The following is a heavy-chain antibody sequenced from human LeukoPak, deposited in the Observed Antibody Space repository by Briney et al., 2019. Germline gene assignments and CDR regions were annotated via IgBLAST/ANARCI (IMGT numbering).Heavy chain of an antibody. J-gene: IGHJ5*02. Sequence: SETLSLTCTVSGGSVSSGNYYWNWIRQHPGKSLEWIGHIYYSGSTSYNPSLRSRVTISVTSKNQFSLRMTSVTAADTAVYYCARSNYYASEGRFDPWGQGTLVTVSS. V-gene: IGHV4-31*03. CDR2: IYYSGST. CDR3: ARSNYYASEGRFDP. CDR1: GGSVSSGNYY. D-gene: IGHD3-10*01.